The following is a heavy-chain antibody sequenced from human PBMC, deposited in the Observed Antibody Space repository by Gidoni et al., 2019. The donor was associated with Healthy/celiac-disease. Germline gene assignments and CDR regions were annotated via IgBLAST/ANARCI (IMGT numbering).Heavy chain of an antibody. D-gene: IGHD4-17*01. CDR3: AREGVGDYGDYGGYYYYGMDV. J-gene: IGHJ6*02. V-gene: IGHV1-69*06. CDR2: IIPIFGTA. CDR1: GGTFSRYA. Sequence: QVQLVQSGAEVKKPGSSVKVSCKASGGTFSRYAISWGRQAPGQGLGWMGGIIPIFGTANYAQKFQGRVTIPADKSTSTAYMELSSLRSEDTAVYYCAREGVGDYGDYGGYYYYGMDVWGQGTTVTVSS.